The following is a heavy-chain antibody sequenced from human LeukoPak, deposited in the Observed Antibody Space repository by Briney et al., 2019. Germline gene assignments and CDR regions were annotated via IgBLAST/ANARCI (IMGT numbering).Heavy chain of an antibody. CDR1: GGTFSSYA. Sequence: SVKVSCKASGGTFSSYAISWVRQAPGQGLEWMGGIIPIFGTANYAQKFQGRVTITADESTSTAYMELSSLRSEDTAVYYCARKLPIENSWFDPWGQGTLVTVSS. CDR3: ARKLPIENSWFDP. D-gene: IGHD2-15*01. V-gene: IGHV1-69*13. CDR2: IIPIFGTA. J-gene: IGHJ5*02.